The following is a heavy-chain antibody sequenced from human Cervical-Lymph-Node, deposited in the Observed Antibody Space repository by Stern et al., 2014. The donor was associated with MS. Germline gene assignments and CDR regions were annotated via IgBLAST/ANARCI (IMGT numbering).Heavy chain of an antibody. V-gene: IGHV3-7*01. CDR2: IKQDGSEK. Sequence: ETQLVESGGGLVQPGGSLRLSCAASGFTFSSYWMSWVRQAPGQGLEWVANIKQDGSEKYYVDSVKGRFTISRDNAKNSLYLQMNSLRAEDTAVYYCARIDDFWSGYYYYGMDVWGQGTTVTVSS. CDR1: GFTFSSYW. CDR3: ARIDDFWSGYYYYGMDV. D-gene: IGHD3-3*01. J-gene: IGHJ6*02.